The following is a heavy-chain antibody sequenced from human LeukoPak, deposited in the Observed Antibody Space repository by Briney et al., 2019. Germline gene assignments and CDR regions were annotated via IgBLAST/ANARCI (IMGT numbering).Heavy chain of an antibody. V-gene: IGHV3-48*03. D-gene: IGHD6-13*01. CDR1: GFIFNSYE. CDR3: ARGRPTTSIAAAGVNWFDP. CDR2: ISSSGLSI. J-gene: IGHJ5*02. Sequence: PGGSLRLSCTASGFIFNSYEMNWVRQAPGKGLEWVSYISSSGLSIYYADSVKGRFTISRDNAKNSLYLQMSSLRAEDTAVYYCARGRPTTSIAAAGVNWFDPWGQGTLVTVSS.